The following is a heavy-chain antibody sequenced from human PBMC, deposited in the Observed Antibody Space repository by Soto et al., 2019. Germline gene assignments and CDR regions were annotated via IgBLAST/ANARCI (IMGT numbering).Heavy chain of an antibody. CDR3: VKPTGTGYYYYYGMDV. CDR1: GFTFSSYA. V-gene: IGHV3-64D*06. CDR2: ISSNGGST. Sequence: PSETLSLSCSASGFTFSSYAMHWVRQAPGKGLEYVSAISSNGGSTYYADSVKGRFTISRDNSKNTLYLQMSSLRAEDTAVYYCVKPTGTGYYYYYGMDVWGQGTTVTVSS. J-gene: IGHJ6*02.